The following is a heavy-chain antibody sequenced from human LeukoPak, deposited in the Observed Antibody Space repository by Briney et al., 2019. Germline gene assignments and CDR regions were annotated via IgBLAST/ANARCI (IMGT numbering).Heavy chain of an antibody. Sequence: ASVKVSCKASGYTFTGYYMHWVRQAPGQGLEWMGWINPNSGGTNYAQKFQGRVTMTRDTSISTAYMELSRLGSDDTAVYYCALDIVGPTAWHYGYWGQGTLVTVSS. J-gene: IGHJ4*02. CDR3: ALDIVGPTAWHYGY. D-gene: IGHD1-26*01. V-gene: IGHV1-2*02. CDR2: INPNSGGT. CDR1: GYTFTGYY.